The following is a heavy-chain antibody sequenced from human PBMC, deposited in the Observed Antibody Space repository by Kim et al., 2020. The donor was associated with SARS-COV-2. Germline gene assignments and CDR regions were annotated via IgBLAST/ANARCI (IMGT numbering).Heavy chain of an antibody. V-gene: IGHV3-53*01. CDR3: ARRSGGYGSGSNDAFDI. CDR2: IYSGGST. CDR1: GFTVSSNY. J-gene: IGHJ3*02. D-gene: IGHD3-10*01. Sequence: GGSLRLSCAASGFTVSSNYMSWVRQAPGKGLEWVSVIYSGGSTYYADSVKGRFTISRDNSKNTLYLQMNSLRAEDTAVYYCARRSGGYGSGSNDAFDIWGQGTMVTVSS.